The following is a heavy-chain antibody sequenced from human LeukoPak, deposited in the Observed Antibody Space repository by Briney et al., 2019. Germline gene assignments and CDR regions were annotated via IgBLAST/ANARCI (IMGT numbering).Heavy chain of an antibody. CDR2: ISSNGSTI. J-gene: IGHJ4*02. V-gene: IGHV3-11*01. CDR1: GFTFSDYY. CDR3: ARDGKQWLEITYFDY. Sequence: PGGSLRLSCAASGFTFSDYYMSWIRQAPGKGLEWVSYISSNGSTIYYADSVKGRFTISRDNAKNSLYLQMNSLRAEDTAVYYCARDGKQWLEITYFDYWGQGTLVTVSS. D-gene: IGHD6-19*01.